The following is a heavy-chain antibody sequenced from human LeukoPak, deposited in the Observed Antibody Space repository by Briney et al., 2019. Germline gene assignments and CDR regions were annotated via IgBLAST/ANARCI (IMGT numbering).Heavy chain of an antibody. Sequence: PGGSLRLSCSGSGFAVSSNYTSWVRQAPGKGLEWVAAISYDGSSKYYADSVKGRFTISRDNSKNTLYLQMNSLRAEETAVYYCARRKVAVAGNYYYYYMDVWGKGTTVTVSS. CDR2: ISYDGSSK. V-gene: IGHV3-30*03. CDR3: ARRKVAVAGNYYYYYMDV. CDR1: GFAVSSNY. J-gene: IGHJ6*03. D-gene: IGHD6-19*01.